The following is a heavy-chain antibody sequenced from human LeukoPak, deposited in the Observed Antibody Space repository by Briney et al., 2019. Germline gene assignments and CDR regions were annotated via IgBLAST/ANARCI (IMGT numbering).Heavy chain of an antibody. J-gene: IGHJ6*03. CDR1: GYTFTSYY. D-gene: IGHD3-22*01. CDR3: AMASRGDYYYYYYMDV. CDR2: INPSGGST. V-gene: IGHV1-46*01. Sequence: ASVKVSCKASGYTFTSYYMHWVRQAPGQGLEWMGIINPSGGSTSYAQKFQGRVTMTRDMSTSTVYMELSSLRSEDTAVYYCAMASRGDYYYYYYMDVWGKGTTVTVSS.